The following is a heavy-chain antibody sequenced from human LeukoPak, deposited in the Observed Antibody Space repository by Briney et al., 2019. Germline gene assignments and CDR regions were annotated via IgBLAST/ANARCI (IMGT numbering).Heavy chain of an antibody. V-gene: IGHV4-39*07. CDR1: GGSISSSSYY. J-gene: IGHJ4*02. CDR2: IYYGGST. Sequence: SETLSLTCTVSGGSISSSSYYWGWIRQPPGKGLEWIGSIYYGGSTYYNPSLRSRVTISVDTSKSQFSLKLSSVTAADTAVYYCARVEWELLGFDYWGQGTLVTVSS. D-gene: IGHD1-26*01. CDR3: ARVEWELLGFDY.